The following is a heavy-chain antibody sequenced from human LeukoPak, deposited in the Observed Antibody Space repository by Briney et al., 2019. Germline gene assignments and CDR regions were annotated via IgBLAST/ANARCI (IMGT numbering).Heavy chain of an antibody. CDR2: IYYSGST. J-gene: IGHJ3*02. D-gene: IGHD5-24*01. V-gene: IGHV4-59*08. Sequence: PSETLSLTCTVSGGSISSYYWSWIRQPPGKGLEWIGYIYYSGSTNYNPSLKSRVTISVDTSKNQFSLKLSSVTAADTAVYYCASYTSTIDDAFDIWGQGTMVTVSS. CDR1: GGSISSYY. CDR3: ASYTSTIDDAFDI.